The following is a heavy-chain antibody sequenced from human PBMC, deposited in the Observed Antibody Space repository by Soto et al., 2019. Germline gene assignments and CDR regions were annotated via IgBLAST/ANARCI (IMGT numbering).Heavy chain of an antibody. CDR3: VRDDYDGGWN. CDR1: GFNFRGYE. J-gene: IGHJ4*02. D-gene: IGHD6-19*01. Sequence: EVQLVESGGRVVQPGGSLRLSCAASGFNFRGYEMNWVRQAPGKGLEWLSYISKSSTTIYYADSVEGRFTISRDNARKCLYLQMNSLRVEDTAMYYCVRDDYDGGWNWGRGTLVTVSS. V-gene: IGHV3-48*03. CDR2: ISKSSTTI.